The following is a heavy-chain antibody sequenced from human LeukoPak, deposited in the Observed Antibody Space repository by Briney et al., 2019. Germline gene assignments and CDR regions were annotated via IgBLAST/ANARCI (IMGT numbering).Heavy chain of an antibody. D-gene: IGHD3-22*01. CDR1: GFTFSSYA. CDR3: ARVDGDSSGYYSFDY. J-gene: IGHJ4*02. CDR2: ISYDGSNK. Sequence: SLKISCAASGFTFSSYAMHWVRQAPGKGLEWVAVISYDGSNKYYADSVKGRFTISRDNSKNTLYLQMNSLRAEDTAVYYCARVDGDSSGYYSFDYWGQGTLVTVSS. V-gene: IGHV3-30-3*01.